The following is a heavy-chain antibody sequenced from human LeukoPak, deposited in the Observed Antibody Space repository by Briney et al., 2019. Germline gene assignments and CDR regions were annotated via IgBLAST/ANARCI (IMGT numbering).Heavy chain of an antibody. D-gene: IGHD4-23*01. V-gene: IGHV4-30-2*01. CDR1: GGSISSYS. Sequence: SETLSLTCTVSGGSISSYSWSWIRQPPGKGLEWIGYIYHSGSTYYNPSLKSRVTISVDRSKNQFSLKLSSVTAADTAVYYCAKGYGGSYFDYWGQGTLVTVSS. CDR3: AKGYGGSYFDY. CDR2: IYHSGST. J-gene: IGHJ4*02.